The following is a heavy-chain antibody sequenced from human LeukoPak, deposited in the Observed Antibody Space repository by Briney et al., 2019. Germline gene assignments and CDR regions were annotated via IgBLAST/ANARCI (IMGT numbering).Heavy chain of an antibody. CDR3: AKDSMRGRDYGYYFDS. V-gene: IGHV3-48*03. D-gene: IGHD1-26*01. J-gene: IGHJ4*02. CDR1: GFTFSSYE. Sequence: QTGGSLRLSCAASGFTFSSYEMNWVRQAPGKGLEWFSYISSSGSSIYYADSVKGRFTISSDNSKNTLFLQMNSLRAEDTAVYYCAKDSMRGRDYGYYFDSWGQGTLVTVSS. CDR2: ISSSGSSI.